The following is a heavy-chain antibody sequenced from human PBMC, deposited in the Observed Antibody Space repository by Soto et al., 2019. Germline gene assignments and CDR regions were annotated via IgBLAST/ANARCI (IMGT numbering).Heavy chain of an antibody. J-gene: IGHJ4*02. Sequence: GGSLRLSCAASGFTFSDYYMSWIRQAPGKGLEWVAYISSSDNIIYYADSVKGRFTISRDNAKNSLYLQMNSLRAEDTAVYYCARDLGYYGSSGYFDYWGQGTLVTVSS. D-gene: IGHD3-22*01. CDR1: GFTFSDYY. CDR3: ARDLGYYGSSGYFDY. CDR2: ISSSDNII. V-gene: IGHV3-11*01.